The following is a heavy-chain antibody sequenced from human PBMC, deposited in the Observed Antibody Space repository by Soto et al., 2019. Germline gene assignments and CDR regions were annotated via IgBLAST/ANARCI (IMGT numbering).Heavy chain of an antibody. CDR2: ISSDGSRT. V-gene: IGHV3-74*01. J-gene: IGHJ4*02. Sequence: GGSLSLSCAASGFHFCTFWMHWVRQAPGKGLVWVSRISSDGSRTSYADSVKGRFTISRDNAKNTLYLQMNSLRAEDTAIYYCARVYSSLSSYDYWGQGTLVTVSS. CDR3: ARVYSSLSSYDY. D-gene: IGHD5-18*01. CDR1: GFHFCTFW.